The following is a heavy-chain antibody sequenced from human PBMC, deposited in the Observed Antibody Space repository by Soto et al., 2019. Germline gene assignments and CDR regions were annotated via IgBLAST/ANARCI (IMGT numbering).Heavy chain of an antibody. V-gene: IGHV4-59*01. Sequence: SETLSLTCTVSGDSISSYYWSWIRQTPGKGLEWIGYIYFSGSTNYNPSLKSRGTISVDTSKNQFSLKLSSVTAADTAAYYCARDRERFDPWGQGTLVTVSS. CDR1: GDSISSYY. CDR3: ARDRERFDP. J-gene: IGHJ5*02. CDR2: IYFSGST.